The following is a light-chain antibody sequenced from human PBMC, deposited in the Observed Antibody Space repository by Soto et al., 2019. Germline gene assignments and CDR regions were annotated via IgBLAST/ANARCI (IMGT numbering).Light chain of an antibody. CDR1: SSDVGGYNY. Sequence: QSVLTQPPSASGSPGQSVTISCTGTSSDVGGYNYVSWHQQHPGKVPKLMIYEVSKRPSGVPDRFSGSKSGNTASLTVSGLQAEGEADYYCSSYAGSNYVFGTGTKVTVL. J-gene: IGLJ1*01. CDR2: EVS. CDR3: SSYAGSNYV. V-gene: IGLV2-8*01.